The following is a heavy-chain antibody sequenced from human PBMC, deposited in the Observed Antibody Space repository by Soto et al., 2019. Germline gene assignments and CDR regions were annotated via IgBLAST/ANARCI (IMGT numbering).Heavy chain of an antibody. CDR2: IYPGDSDT. CDR3: FDY. J-gene: IGHJ4*02. CDR1: GYSFTSYW. Sequence: GESLKISCKGSGYSFTSYWIGWVRQMPGKGLEWMGIIYPGDSDTRYSPSFQGQVTISADKSISTAADTAVYYCASSRVVTTYFDYWGQGTLVTVSS. D-gene: IGHD2-21*02. V-gene: IGHV5-51*01.